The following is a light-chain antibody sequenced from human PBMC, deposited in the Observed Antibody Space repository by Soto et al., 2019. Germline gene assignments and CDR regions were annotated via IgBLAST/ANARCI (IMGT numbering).Light chain of an antibody. CDR1: QSVSSQ. J-gene: IGKJ5*01. CDR3: QQRSNWPIT. V-gene: IGKV3-11*01. Sequence: EIVLTQSPATLSLSPGERATLSCRASQSVSSQLAWYQQKPGQAPRLLIYDVSNRATGIPARFRGSGSGTDFTLTISSLEPEDFAVYYCQQRSNWPITFGQGTRLEI. CDR2: DVS.